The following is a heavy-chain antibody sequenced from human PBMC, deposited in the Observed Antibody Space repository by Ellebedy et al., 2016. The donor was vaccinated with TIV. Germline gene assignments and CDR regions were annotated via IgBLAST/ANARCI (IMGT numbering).Heavy chain of an antibody. CDR1: GGSFSGYY. D-gene: IGHD3-22*01. CDR3: AKGRGGGSDSSAPRYYFDY. CDR2: ISNTGSRT. J-gene: IGHJ4*02. Sequence: PSETLSLTCAVYGGSFSGYYWSWIRQPPGKGLEWVSTISNTGSRTYYADSVEGRFIISRDNSKKTLYLQMNSLRADDTAVYYCAKGRGGGSDSSAPRYYFDYWGLGTLVTVSS. V-gene: IGHV3-23*01.